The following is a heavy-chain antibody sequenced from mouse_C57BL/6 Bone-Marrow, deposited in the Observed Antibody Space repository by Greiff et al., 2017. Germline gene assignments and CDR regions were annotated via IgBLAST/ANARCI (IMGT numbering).Heavy chain of an antibody. V-gene: IGHV1-64*01. CDR1: GYTFTSYW. CDR2: IHPNSGST. J-gene: IGHJ3*01. Sequence: QVQLQQPGAELVKPGASVKLSCKASGYTFTSYWMHWVKQRPGQGLEWIGMIHPNSGSTNYNEKFKSKATLTVDKSSSTAYMQLSSLASEDSAVYYCGRWRGRYSPFAYWGQGTLVTVSA. CDR3: GRWRGRYSPFAY. D-gene: IGHD2-12*01.